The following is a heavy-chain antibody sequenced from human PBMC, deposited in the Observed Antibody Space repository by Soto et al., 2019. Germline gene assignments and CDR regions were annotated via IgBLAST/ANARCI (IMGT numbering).Heavy chain of an antibody. V-gene: IGHV4-61*02. D-gene: IGHD6-13*01. J-gene: IGHJ4*02. CDR3: ARGSSRWDY. Sequence: TLSLTCTVSGGSVSSGSYYWIWIRQPAGKGLEWIGRIYSGGRNNYNPSLKSRVTMSVDTSKNQFSLRLSSVTAADTAMYYCARGSSRWDYWGQGTLVTVSS. CDR1: GGSVSSGSYY. CDR2: IYSGGRN.